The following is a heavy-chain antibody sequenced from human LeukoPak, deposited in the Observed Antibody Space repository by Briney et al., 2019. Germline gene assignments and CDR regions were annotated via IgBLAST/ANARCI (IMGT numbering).Heavy chain of an antibody. CDR2: ISSSSSYR. Sequence: PGGSLRLSCAASGFTFSSYSMNWVRQAPGKGLEWVSSISSSSSYRYYADSVKGRFTISRDNAKNSLYLQMNSLRAEDTAVYYCARDLYSSGFDYWGQGTLVTVSS. D-gene: IGHD6-19*01. V-gene: IGHV3-21*01. CDR3: ARDLYSSGFDY. CDR1: GFTFSSYS. J-gene: IGHJ4*02.